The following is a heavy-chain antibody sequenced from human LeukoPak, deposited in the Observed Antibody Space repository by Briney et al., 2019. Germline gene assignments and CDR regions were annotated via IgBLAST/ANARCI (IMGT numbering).Heavy chain of an antibody. J-gene: IGHJ4*02. CDR3: ARDYCSSTSCLFDY. V-gene: IGHV1-2*06. CDR2: INPNSGDT. Sequence: RINPNSGDTNYAQKFQGRVTMTRDTSISTAYMELSRLRSDDTAVSYCARDYCSSTSCLFDYWGQGTLVTVSS. D-gene: IGHD2-2*01.